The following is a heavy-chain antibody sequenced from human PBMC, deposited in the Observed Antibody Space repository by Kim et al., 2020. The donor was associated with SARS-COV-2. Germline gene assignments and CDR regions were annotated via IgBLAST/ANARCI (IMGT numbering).Heavy chain of an antibody. CDR1: GYTFTSYS. D-gene: IGHD6-13*01. CDR2: INPYNGNT. Sequence: ASVKVSCKASGYTFTSYSIAWVRQAPGQGLEWMGWINPYNGNTDYAQNLQGRATMTTDTSTSTAYMELRSLRSDDTAIYYCARLWAAGGSIRYNWFDPWGQETLVTVSS. J-gene: IGHJ5*02. V-gene: IGHV1-18*01. CDR3: ARLWAAGGSIRYNWFDP.